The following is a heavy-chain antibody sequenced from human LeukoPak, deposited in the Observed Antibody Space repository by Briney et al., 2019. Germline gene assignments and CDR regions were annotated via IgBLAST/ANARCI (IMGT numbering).Heavy chain of an antibody. CDR2: IYYSGST. CDR1: GGSISSSSYY. D-gene: IGHD2-2*01. CDR3: ARLYQEIVVVPAAKDTLYYYYYYMDV. J-gene: IGHJ6*03. V-gene: IGHV4-39*07. Sequence: PSETLSLTCTVSGGSISSSSYYWGWIRQPPGKGLEWIGSIYYSGSTYYNPSLKSRVTISVDTSKNQFSLKLSSVTAADTAVYYCARLYQEIVVVPAAKDTLYYYYYYMDVWGKGTTVTVSS.